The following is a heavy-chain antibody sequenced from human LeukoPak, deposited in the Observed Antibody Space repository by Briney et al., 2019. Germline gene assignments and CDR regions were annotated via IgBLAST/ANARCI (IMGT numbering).Heavy chain of an antibody. V-gene: IGHV5-51*01. J-gene: IGHJ6*03. CDR3: ARTADYYYYYMDV. Sequence: GESLKISCKGSGYSFTNYWIAWVRQMPGKGLEWMGIIYPGDSDTRYSPSFQGQVTISADKSIYTAYLRWSSLKASDTAMYYCARTADYYYYYMDVWGKGTTVTVSS. CDR2: IYPGDSDT. CDR1: GYSFTNYW.